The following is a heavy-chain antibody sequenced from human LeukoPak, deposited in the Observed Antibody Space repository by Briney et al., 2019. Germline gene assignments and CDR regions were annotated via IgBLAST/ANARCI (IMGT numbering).Heavy chain of an antibody. CDR2: IYNSGTT. Sequence: SETLSLTCTVSGDSISSTSYYWDWIRQPPGKGREWIGSIYNSGTTYYNPSLKSRVTISVDTSKNQFSLKVSSVTAADTAVYYCASRVYGLGSFNYWGQGTLVTVSS. D-gene: IGHD3-10*01. CDR3: ASRVYGLGSFNY. V-gene: IGHV4-39*01. J-gene: IGHJ4*01. CDR1: GDSISSTSYY.